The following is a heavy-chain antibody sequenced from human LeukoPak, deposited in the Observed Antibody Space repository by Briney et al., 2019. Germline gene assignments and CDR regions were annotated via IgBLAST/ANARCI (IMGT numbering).Heavy chain of an antibody. CDR2: IYYSGST. Sequence: SETLSLTCTVSGGSISSYYWSWIRQPPGKGLGWVGYIYYSGSTNYNPSLKSRVTISVDTSKNQFSLKLSSVTAADTAVYYCARLRGRLWIDYWGQGTLVTVSS. V-gene: IGHV4-59*08. D-gene: IGHD5-18*01. CDR3: ARLRGRLWIDY. J-gene: IGHJ4*02. CDR1: GGSISSYY.